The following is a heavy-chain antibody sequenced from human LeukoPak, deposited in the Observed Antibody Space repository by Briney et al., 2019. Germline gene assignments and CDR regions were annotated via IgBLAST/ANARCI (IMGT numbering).Heavy chain of an antibody. CDR2: IIPILGIA. CDR3: AISVDTAMVDDY. CDR1: GGTFSSYA. D-gene: IGHD5-18*01. Sequence: SVKVSCKASGGTFSSYATSWVRQAPGQGLEWMGRIIPILGIANYAQKFQGRVTITADKSTSTAYMELSSLRSEDTAVYYCAISVDTAMVDDYWGQGTLVTVSS. V-gene: IGHV1-69*04. J-gene: IGHJ4*02.